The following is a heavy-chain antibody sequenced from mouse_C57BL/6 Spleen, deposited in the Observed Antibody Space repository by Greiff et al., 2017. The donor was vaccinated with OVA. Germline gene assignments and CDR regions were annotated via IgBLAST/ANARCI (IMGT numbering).Heavy chain of an antibody. V-gene: IGHV1-61*01. CDR1: GYTFTSYW. D-gene: IGHD2-5*01. CDR2: IYPSDSET. J-gene: IGHJ3*01. Sequence: QVQLQQPGAELVRPGSSVKLSCKASGYTFTSYWMDWVKQRPGQGLEWIGNIYPSDSETHYNQKFKDKATLTVDKSSSTAYMPLSSLTSEDSAVYYCARRRGYYSNYVPFAYWGQGTLVTVSA. CDR3: ARRRGYYSNYVPFAY.